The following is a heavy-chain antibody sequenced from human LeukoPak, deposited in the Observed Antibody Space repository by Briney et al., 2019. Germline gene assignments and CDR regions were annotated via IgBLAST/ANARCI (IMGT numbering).Heavy chain of an antibody. Sequence: SETLSLTCTVSGGSISSGGYYWSWIRQPPGKGLEWIGYIYHSGSTYYNPSLKSRVTISVDRSKNQFSLKLSSVTAADTAVYYCARWSGSVTARNYYYYMDVWGEGTTVTVSS. J-gene: IGHJ6*03. D-gene: IGHD6-6*01. CDR1: GGSISSGGYY. CDR2: IYHSGST. V-gene: IGHV4-30-2*01. CDR3: ARWSGSVTARNYYYYMDV.